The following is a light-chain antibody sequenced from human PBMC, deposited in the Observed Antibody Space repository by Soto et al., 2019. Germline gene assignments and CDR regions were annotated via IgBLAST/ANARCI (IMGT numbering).Light chain of an antibody. J-gene: IGKJ4*01. Sequence: EIVLTQSPGALSLFPGERATLSCRASQSVGDSLAWYQQQPGQAPRLLIYDASNRATGIPARFSGSGSGTDFILTISSLEPEDFAAYYCQQRSNWPLTFGGGTKXEXK. CDR2: DAS. CDR1: QSVGDS. CDR3: QQRSNWPLT. V-gene: IGKV3-11*01.